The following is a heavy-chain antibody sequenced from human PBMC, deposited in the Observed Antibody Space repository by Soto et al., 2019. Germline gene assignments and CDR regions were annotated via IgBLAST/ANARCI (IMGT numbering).Heavy chain of an antibody. D-gene: IGHD3-22*01. CDR2: ISGSGNTI. V-gene: IGHV3-11*01. J-gene: IGHJ5*02. Sequence: QVQLVESGGALVKPGGSLRLSCAASGFSFRDYYMSWIRQAPGKGLEWISYISGSGNTIYYADSVKGRFIISRDNAKTSLFLQMTSLRADDTAVYYCARDRLPMVVVVMGWFDPWGQGTLVTVSS. CDR1: GFSFRDYY. CDR3: ARDRLPMVVVVMGWFDP.